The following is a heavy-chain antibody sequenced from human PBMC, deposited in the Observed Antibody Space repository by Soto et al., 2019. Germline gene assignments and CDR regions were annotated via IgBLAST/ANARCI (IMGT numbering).Heavy chain of an antibody. J-gene: IGHJ6*02. Sequence: EVQLVESGGGLVQPGVSLRLSCAASGFTFSTYSMNWVRQAPGKGLEWHSYITKSSRTIYYADSVKGRFTISRDNAKNALYLEINSIRAEDTAVYYCTRDHGYGYGMHVGCQGTTVTVSS. CDR1: GFTFSTYS. CDR2: ITKSSRTI. V-gene: IGHV3-48*01. CDR3: TRDHGYGYGMHV. D-gene: IGHD5-12*01.